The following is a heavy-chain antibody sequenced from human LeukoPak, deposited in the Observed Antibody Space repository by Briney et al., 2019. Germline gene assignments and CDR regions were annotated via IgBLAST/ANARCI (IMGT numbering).Heavy chain of an antibody. V-gene: IGHV3-53*01. CDR3: ARERYSGSYYFDY. Sequence: GGSLRLSCAASGFTFSSNYMSWVRQAPGKGLEWVSVIYSGGSTYYADSVKGRFTISRDNSKNTLYLQMNSLRAEDTAVYYCARERYSGSYYFDYWGQGTLVTVSS. J-gene: IGHJ4*02. CDR2: IYSGGST. D-gene: IGHD1-26*01. CDR1: GFTFSSNY.